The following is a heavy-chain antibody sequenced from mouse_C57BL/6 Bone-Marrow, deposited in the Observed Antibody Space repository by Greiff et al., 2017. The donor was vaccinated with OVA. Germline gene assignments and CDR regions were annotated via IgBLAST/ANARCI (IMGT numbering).Heavy chain of an antibody. CDR1: GYAFSSSW. D-gene: IGHD4-1*01. J-gene: IGHJ2*01. CDR2: IYPGDGDT. Sequence: QVQLQQSGPELVKPGASVKISCKASGYAFSSSWMNWVKQRPGQGLEWIGRIYPGDGDTNYNGKFKGKATLTADKSSSTAYMQLSSLPSEDSAVYFCARSNLGRGDYWGQGTTLTVSS. V-gene: IGHV1-82*01. CDR3: ARSNLGRGDY.